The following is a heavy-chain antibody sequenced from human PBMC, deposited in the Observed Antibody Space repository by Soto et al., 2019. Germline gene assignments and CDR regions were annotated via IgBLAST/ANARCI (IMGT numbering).Heavy chain of an antibody. CDR3: ARGGNYYDSSGYVIFDS. D-gene: IGHD3-22*01. Sequence: ASVKVSCKASGYTFTSYGISWVRQSPGQGLEWMGWISAYNGNTNYAQKLQGRVTMTTDTSTSTAYMELRSLRSDDTDVYYCARGGNYYDSSGYVIFDSWGQGTLVTVS. CDR1: GYTFTSYG. V-gene: IGHV1-18*01. J-gene: IGHJ4*02. CDR2: ISAYNGNT.